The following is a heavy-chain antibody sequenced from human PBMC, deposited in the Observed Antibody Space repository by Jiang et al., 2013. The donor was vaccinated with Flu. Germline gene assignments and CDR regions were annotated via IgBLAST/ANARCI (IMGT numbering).Heavy chain of an antibody. CDR1: GGSFSGYY. V-gene: IGHV4-34*01. D-gene: IGHD5-18*01. Sequence: LLKPSETLSLTCAVYGGSFSGYYWSWIRQPPGKGLEWIGEINHSGSTNYNPSLKSRVTISVDTSKNQFSLKLSSVTAADTAVYYCARNPYGYGAFDYWGQGTLVTVSS. J-gene: IGHJ4*02. CDR3: ARNPYGYGAFDY. CDR2: INHSGST.